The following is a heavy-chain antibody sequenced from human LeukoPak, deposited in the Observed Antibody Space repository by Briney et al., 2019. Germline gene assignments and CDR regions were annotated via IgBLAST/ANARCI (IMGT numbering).Heavy chain of an antibody. D-gene: IGHD6-19*01. Sequence: SETLSLTCAVYGGSLSGYYWSWIRQPPGKGLEWIGEINHSGSTNYNPSLKSRVTISVDTSKNQFSLKLSSVTAADTAVYYCARGGIAVAWGQGTLVTVSS. V-gene: IGHV4-34*01. CDR3: ARGGIAVA. J-gene: IGHJ5*02. CDR2: INHSGST. CDR1: GGSLSGYY.